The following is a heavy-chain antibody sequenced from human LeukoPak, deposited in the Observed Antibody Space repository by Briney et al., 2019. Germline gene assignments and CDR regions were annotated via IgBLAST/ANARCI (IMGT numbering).Heavy chain of an antibody. CDR2: INPSGAGT. CDR3: ARAGRWEGRPHAFDI. J-gene: IGHJ3*02. CDR1: GYIFTSYY. D-gene: IGHD1-26*01. V-gene: IGHV1-46*01. Sequence: ASVKVSCKASGYIFTSYYMHWVRQAPGQGLEWMGIINPSGAGTSYAQKFQGRVTMTRDMSTNTVYMELSSLRSGDTAVYYCARAGRWEGRPHAFDIWGQGTMVAVSS.